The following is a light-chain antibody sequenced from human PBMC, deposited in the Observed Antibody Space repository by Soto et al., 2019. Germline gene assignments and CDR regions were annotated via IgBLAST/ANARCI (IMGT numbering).Light chain of an antibody. Sequence: QSAMTQPASVSGSPGQSITVSCTGTSSDIGVYNYVSWYQQHPCKAPKVMIYDVSNRPSGVSNRFSGSKSGNTASLTISGLQADNEADYYCSSYTINSTLVFGTGTKLTVL. J-gene: IGLJ1*01. CDR2: DVS. V-gene: IGLV2-14*01. CDR1: SSDIGVYNY. CDR3: SSYTINSTLV.